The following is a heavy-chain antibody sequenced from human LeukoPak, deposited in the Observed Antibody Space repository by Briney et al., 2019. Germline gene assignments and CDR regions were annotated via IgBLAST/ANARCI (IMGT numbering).Heavy chain of an antibody. CDR3: ARGPWIYIGSPSYYFDF. CDR2: INPNGGSP. V-gene: IGHV1-46*04. D-gene: IGHD5-12*01. J-gene: IGHJ4*02. CDR1: GYTFTSHQ. Sequence: ASVKVSCKASGYTFTSHQMHWVRQAPGEGREWVGIINPNGGSPHFAQKLQGRVTMITDMSTSTVYMELSRLRSEDTAVYYCARGPWIYIGSPSYYFDFWGQGTLVTVSS.